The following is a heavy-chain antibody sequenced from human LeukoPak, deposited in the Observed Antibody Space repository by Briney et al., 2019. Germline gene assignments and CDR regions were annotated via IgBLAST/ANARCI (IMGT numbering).Heavy chain of an antibody. D-gene: IGHD3-22*01. J-gene: IGHJ5*02. Sequence: GGSLRLSCAASGFTFDSYAMHWVRQAPGKGLEWVAVISYDGSHKYYADSVKGRFTISRDNSKNTLYLQMISLIPEDTAVYYCAKGSYDSSLYAGFDPWGQGTLVTVSS. CDR3: AKGSYDSSLYAGFDP. CDR2: ISYDGSHK. V-gene: IGHV3-30*18. CDR1: GFTFDSYA.